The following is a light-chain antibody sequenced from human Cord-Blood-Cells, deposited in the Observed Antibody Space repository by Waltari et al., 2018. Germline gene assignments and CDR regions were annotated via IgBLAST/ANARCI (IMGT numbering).Light chain of an antibody. CDR2: DAS. CDR3: QQRSNWWT. J-gene: IGKJ1*01. CDR1: QSVSSY. Sequence: PATLSLSPGERATLSCRASQSVSSYLAWYQQKPGQAPRLLIYDASNRATGIPARFSGSGSGTDFTLTISSLEPEDFAVYYCQQRSNWWTFGQGTKVEIK. V-gene: IGKV3-11*01.